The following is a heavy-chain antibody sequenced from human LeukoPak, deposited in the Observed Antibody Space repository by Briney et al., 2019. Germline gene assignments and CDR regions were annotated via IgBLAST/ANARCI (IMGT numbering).Heavy chain of an antibody. V-gene: IGHV1-8*01. D-gene: IGHD3-10*01. CDR2: MNPNSGNT. CDR3: ARRRMVRRVTLFWFDP. Sequence: ASVKVSCKASGYTFTSYDINWVRQATGQGLEWMGWMNPNSGNTGYAQKFQGRVTMTRNTSISTAYMELSSLRSEDTAVYYCARRRMVRRVTLFWFDPWGQGTLVTVSS. J-gene: IGHJ5*02. CDR1: GYTFTSYD.